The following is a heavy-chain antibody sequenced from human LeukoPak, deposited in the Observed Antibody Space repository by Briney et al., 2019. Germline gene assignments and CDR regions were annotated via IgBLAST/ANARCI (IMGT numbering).Heavy chain of an antibody. Sequence: PSETLSLTCAVYGGSFSGYYWSWIRQPPGKGLEWIGEINHSGSTNYNPSLKSRVTISVDTSKNQFSLKLSSVTAADTAVYYCARGTMIGALYWFDPWGQGTLVTVSS. V-gene: IGHV4-34*01. CDR1: GGSFSGYY. CDR3: ARGTMIGALYWFDP. D-gene: IGHD3-10*02. CDR2: INHSGST. J-gene: IGHJ5*02.